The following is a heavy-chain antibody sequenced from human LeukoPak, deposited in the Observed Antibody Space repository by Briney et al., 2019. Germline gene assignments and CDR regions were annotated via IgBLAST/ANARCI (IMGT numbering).Heavy chain of an antibody. D-gene: IGHD5-24*01. Sequence: ASVKVSCKACGGTFSSYAISWVRQAPGQGLEWMGGIIPIFGTANYAQKFQGRVTITADESTSTAYMELSSLRSEDTAVYYCAREQGRWLRILDYWGQGTLVTVSS. V-gene: IGHV1-69*13. CDR1: GGTFSSYA. CDR2: IIPIFGTA. CDR3: AREQGRWLRILDY. J-gene: IGHJ4*02.